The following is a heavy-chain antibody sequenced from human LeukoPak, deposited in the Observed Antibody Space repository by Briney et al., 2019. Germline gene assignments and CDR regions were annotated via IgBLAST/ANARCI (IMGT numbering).Heavy chain of an antibody. Sequence: GGSLRLSCAASGFTFSSSGMHWVRQAPGKGGEWMAVISYVSRYQSYADSVSRRFTLSTHNSKNTLYLQMNSLTAEDTAAYYCARAVDYAAISAVYCGQGTLVTVSS. D-gene: IGHD4-23*01. CDR2: ISYVSRYQ. CDR1: GFTFSSSG. J-gene: IGHJ4*02. CDR3: ARAVDYAAISAVY. V-gene: IGHV3-30*03.